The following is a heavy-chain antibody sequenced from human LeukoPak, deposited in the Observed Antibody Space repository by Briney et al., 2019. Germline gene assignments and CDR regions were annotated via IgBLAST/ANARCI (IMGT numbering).Heavy chain of an antibody. J-gene: IGHJ4*02. Sequence: GGSLRLSCAASGLTFSTYSMNWVRQAPGKGLEWVSSISSSSSYIYYADSVKGRFTISRDNAKNSLYLQMNSLRAEDTAVYYCARAQLWLPHDYWGQGTLVTVSS. V-gene: IGHV3-21*01. CDR1: GLTFSTYS. CDR2: ISSSSSYI. CDR3: ARAQLWLPHDY. D-gene: IGHD5-18*01.